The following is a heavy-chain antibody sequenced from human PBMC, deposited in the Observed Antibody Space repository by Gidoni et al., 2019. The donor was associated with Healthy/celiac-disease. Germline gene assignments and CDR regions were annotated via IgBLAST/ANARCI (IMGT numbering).Heavy chain of an antibody. D-gene: IGHD6-13*01. Sequence: QVQLVQSGAEVKKPGSSVKVSCKASGGTFSSYAISWVRQAPGQGLEWMGGIIPIFGTANYAQKFQGRVTITADESTSTAYMELSSLRSEDTAVYYCARVTAAGTPYYYYGMDVWGQGTTVTVSS. V-gene: IGHV1-69*01. CDR2: IIPIFGTA. J-gene: IGHJ6*02. CDR1: GGTFSSYA. CDR3: ARVTAAGTPYYYYGMDV.